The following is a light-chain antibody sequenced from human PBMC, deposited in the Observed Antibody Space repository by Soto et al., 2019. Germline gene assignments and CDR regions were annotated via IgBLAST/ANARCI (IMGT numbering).Light chain of an antibody. V-gene: IGKV3-20*01. CDR3: QQYGSSPWT. Sequence: EFFLTQSPGTLSLSPGETATLSGRASQSVSSSYIAWYQQKPGQAPRLLIYGASSRATGIPDRFSGSGSGTDFSLTISRLEPEDFAVYYCQQYGSSPWTFGQGTKV. J-gene: IGKJ1*01. CDR1: QSVSSSY. CDR2: GAS.